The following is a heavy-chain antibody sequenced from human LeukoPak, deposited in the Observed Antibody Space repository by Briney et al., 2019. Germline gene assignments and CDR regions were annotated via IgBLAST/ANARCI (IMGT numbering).Heavy chain of an antibody. D-gene: IGHD2-15*01. CDR2: IYYSGST. V-gene: IGHV4-59*01. J-gene: IGHJ4*02. Sequence: SETLSLTCTVSGGSISSYYWSWIRQPPGKGLDWIGYIYYSGSTNYNPSLKSRVTISVDTSKNQFSLKLSSVTAADTAVYYCARVVVAATPYFDYWGRGTPVTVSS. CDR3: ARVVVAATPYFDY. CDR1: GGSISSYY.